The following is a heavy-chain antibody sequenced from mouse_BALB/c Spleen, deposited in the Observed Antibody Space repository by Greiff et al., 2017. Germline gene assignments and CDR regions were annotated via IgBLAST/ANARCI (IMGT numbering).Heavy chain of an antibody. CDR3: APYYGSSYYAMDY. J-gene: IGHJ4*01. CDR2: ISYDGSN. V-gene: IGHV3-6*02. D-gene: IGHD1-1*01. Sequence: ESGPGLVKPSQSLSLTCSVTGYSITSGYYWNWIRQFPGNKLEWMGYISYDGSNNYNPSLKNRISITRDTSKNQFFLKLNSVTTEDTATYYCAPYYGSSYYAMDYGGQGTSVTVSS. CDR1: GYSITSGYY.